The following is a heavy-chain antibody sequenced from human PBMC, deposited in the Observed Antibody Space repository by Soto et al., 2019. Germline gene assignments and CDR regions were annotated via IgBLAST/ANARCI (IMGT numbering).Heavy chain of an antibody. Sequence: EVQLLESGGGLVQPGGSLRLSCAASGFTFKSYAMSWVRQPPGKGLEWVSGSSGSGGTTYLADSVKGRFTISRDNSKNTLYLQMNSLRVEDTAVYYCAKEPYSSFVLGTFHYWGQGALVTVSS. CDR1: GFTFKSYA. D-gene: IGHD6-19*01. CDR2: SSGSGGTT. J-gene: IGHJ4*02. V-gene: IGHV3-23*01. CDR3: AKEPYSSFVLGTFHY.